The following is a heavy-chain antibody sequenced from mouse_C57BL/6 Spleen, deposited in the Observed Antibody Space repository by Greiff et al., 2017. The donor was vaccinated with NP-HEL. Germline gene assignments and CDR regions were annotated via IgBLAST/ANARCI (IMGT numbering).Heavy chain of an antibody. CDR3: ARHYYGSSLYYAMDY. J-gene: IGHJ4*01. CDR1: GYTFTDYY. V-gene: IGHV1-75*01. Sequence: VQLQQSGPELVKPGASVKISCKASGYTFTDYYINWVKQRPGQGLEWIGWIFPGSGSTYYNEKFKGKATLTVDKSSSTAYMLLSSLTSEDSAVYFCARHYYGSSLYYAMDYWGQGTSVTVSS. CDR2: IFPGSGST. D-gene: IGHD1-1*01.